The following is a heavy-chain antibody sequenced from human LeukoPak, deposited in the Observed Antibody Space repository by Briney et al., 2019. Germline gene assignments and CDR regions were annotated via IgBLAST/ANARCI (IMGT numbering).Heavy chain of an antibody. V-gene: IGHV1-2*02. CDR2: INPNSGGT. CDR3: ARVMNREGTNY. D-gene: IGHD1/OR15-1a*01. J-gene: IGHJ4*02. Sequence: ASVKVSCKASGYTFTGYYMHWVRQVPGQGLEWMGWINPNSGGTKYAQKFQGRVTMTRDTSISTDYMELNRLRSDDTAVYYCARVMNREGTNYWGQGTLVTVSS. CDR1: GYTFTGYY.